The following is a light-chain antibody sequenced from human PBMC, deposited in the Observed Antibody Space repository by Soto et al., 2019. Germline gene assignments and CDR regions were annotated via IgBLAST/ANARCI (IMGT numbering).Light chain of an antibody. Sequence: EMVVTQSPANLSLSPGERATLSCRASQTIDNTLAWYQRKPGQAPRLLIYDASKRATGIPARFSGSGSGTDFTLTISSLQPEDFATYYCLQDFNHPCTFGQGTKVDIK. CDR1: QTIDNT. V-gene: IGKV3-11*01. CDR3: LQDFNHPCT. J-gene: IGKJ1*01. CDR2: DAS.